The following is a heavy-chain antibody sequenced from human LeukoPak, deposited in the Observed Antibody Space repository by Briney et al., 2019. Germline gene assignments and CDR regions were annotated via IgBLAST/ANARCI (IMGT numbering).Heavy chain of an antibody. CDR1: GLPFRSFS. CDR2: ISSSSSTNI. D-gene: IGHD3-10*01. J-gene: IGHJ4*02. V-gene: IGHV3-21*01. Sequence: GGSLRLSCVASGLPFRSFSMNWVRQAPGKGLEWVSSISSSSSTNIYYADSVKGRFTISRDNAKNSLYLQMNSLRVEDTAVYYCARAEGSGSSFDYWGQGTLVTVSS. CDR3: ARAEGSGSSFDY.